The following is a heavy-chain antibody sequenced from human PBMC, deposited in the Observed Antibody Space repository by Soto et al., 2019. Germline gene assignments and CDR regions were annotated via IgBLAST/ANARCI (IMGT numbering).Heavy chain of an antibody. J-gene: IGHJ4*02. CDR2: MNPNSGNS. CDR1: EYTFANHD. CDR3: ARGWGRWPHEKPGDY. Sequence: QVQLVQSGAELKEPGASVKVSCTASEYTFANHDINWVRQAPGRGREWMGWMNPNSGNSGFAQKFQDRVTMTRDTSRDTPNMELRNLRSEDTAVYYCARGWGRWPHEKPGDYWGQGTLVTVS. D-gene: IGHD3-16*01. V-gene: IGHV1-8*01.